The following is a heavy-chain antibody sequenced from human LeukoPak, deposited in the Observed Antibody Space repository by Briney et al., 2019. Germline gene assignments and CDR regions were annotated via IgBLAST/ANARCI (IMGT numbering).Heavy chain of an antibody. V-gene: IGHV3-23*01. D-gene: IGHD6-13*01. J-gene: IGHJ4*02. CDR1: GFTVSSDS. Sequence: GGSLRLSCAASGFTVSSDSMSWVRQAPGKGLEWVSAISGSGGSTYYADSVKGRFTISRDNSKNTLYLQMNSLRAEDTAVYYCAKDPAAGTPYFDYWGQGTLVTVSS. CDR2: ISGSGGST. CDR3: AKDPAAGTPYFDY.